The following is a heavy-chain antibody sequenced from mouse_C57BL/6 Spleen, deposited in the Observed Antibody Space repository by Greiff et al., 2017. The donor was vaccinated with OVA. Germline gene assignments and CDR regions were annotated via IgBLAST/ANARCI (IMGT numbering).Heavy chain of an antibody. D-gene: IGHD4-1*01. CDR2: IYPGSGNT. CDR1: GYTFTDYY. Sequence: QVQLKQSGAELVRPGASVKLSCKASGYTFTDYYINWVKQRPGQGLEWIARIYPGSGNTYYNEKFKGKATLTAEKSSSTAYMQLSSLTSEDSAVYFCARGKTGPYAMDYWGQGTSVTVSS. J-gene: IGHJ4*01. V-gene: IGHV1-76*01. CDR3: ARGKTGPYAMDY.